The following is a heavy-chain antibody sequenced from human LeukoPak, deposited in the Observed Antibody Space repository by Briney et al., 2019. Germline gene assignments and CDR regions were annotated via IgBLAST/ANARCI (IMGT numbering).Heavy chain of an antibody. CDR1: GGSISSTNW. CDR2: ISLTGET. J-gene: IGHJ4*02. Sequence: PSETLSLTCGVSGGSISSTNWWSWVRQPPGQGLEWIGEISLTGETNYNPSLNGRVTMSLDGSRNQLSLTLTSVTAADTAIYYCATPGPNYGDYAYDSWGQGTLVTVSS. CDR3: ATPGPNYGDYAYDS. D-gene: IGHD4-17*01. V-gene: IGHV4-4*02.